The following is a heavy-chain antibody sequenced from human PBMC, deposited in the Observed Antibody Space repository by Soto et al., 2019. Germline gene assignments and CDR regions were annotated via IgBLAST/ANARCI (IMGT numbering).Heavy chain of an antibody. V-gene: IGHV3-23*01. CDR3: AKDRPQIWFGEEGFDY. J-gene: IGHJ4*02. CDR2: ISGSGAGT. Sequence: ESGGGLVQPGGSLRLSCAASGFTFDNYAMSWVRQAPGKGLEWVSAISGSGAGTYYADSVKGRFTISRDNSENTLYLQMNSLRAEDTAVYYCAKDRPQIWFGEEGFDYWGQGTLVTVSS. CDR1: GFTFDNYA. D-gene: IGHD3-10*01.